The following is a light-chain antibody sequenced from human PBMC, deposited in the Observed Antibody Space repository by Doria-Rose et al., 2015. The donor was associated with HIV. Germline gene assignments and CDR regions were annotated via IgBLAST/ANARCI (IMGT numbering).Light chain of an antibody. Sequence: LTQSPSFLSASVGVRVTITCRASQGISRYLAWYQQKPGKAPTLLIFGASTLQSGVRSRFSGSGSGTEFTLTISSLQPEDFATYYCQQFDSFPRTFGQGTKVELK. CDR3: QQFDSFPRT. CDR2: GAS. CDR1: QGISRY. V-gene: IGKV1-9*01. J-gene: IGKJ1*01.